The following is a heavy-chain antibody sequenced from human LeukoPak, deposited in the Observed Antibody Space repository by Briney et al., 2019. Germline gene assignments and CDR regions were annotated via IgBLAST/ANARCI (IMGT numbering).Heavy chain of an antibody. Sequence: SGGSLRLSCAASGFTFSSYSMNWVRQAPGKGLDWVSYISSSSSTIYYADSVKGRFTISTDNAKNSLYLQMNSLRAEDTAVYYCARDIGSSWYYFDYWGQGTLVTVSS. CDR1: GFTFSSYS. CDR3: ARDIGSSWYYFDY. CDR2: ISSSSSTI. J-gene: IGHJ4*02. D-gene: IGHD6-13*01. V-gene: IGHV3-48*04.